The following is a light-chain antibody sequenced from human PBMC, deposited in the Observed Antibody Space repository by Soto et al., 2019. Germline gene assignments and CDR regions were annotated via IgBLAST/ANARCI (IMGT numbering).Light chain of an antibody. CDR1: QSVTSNY. J-gene: IGKJ1*01. Sequence: EIVLTKSPGTLSLSPGERAALSCKASQSVTSNYLAWYQQRPRQAPRLLIYAANRRATGSPDRLTGSGSGTDFNLSISSLEPEDSALYYCQQYAGEPWTFGQGNRGELK. V-gene: IGKV3-20*01. CDR2: AAN. CDR3: QQYAGEPWT.